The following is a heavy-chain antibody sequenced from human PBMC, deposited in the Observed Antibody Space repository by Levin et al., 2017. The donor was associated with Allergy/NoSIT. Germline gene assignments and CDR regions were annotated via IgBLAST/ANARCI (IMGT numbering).Heavy chain of an antibody. V-gene: IGHV3-21*01. D-gene: IGHD6-25*01. CDR3: AVMYSSATSYYYGMDV. CDR1: GFTFSSYS. CDR2: ISSSSSYI. J-gene: IGHJ6*02. Sequence: KPGGSLRLSCAASGFTFSSYSMNWVRQAPGKGLEWVSSISSSSSYIYYADSVKGRFTISRDNAKNSLYLQMNSLRAEDTAVYYCAVMYSSATSYYYGMDVWGQGTTVTVSS.